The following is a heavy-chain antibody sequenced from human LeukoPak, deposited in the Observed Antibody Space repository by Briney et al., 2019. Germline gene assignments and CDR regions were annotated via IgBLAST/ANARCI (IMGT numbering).Heavy chain of an antibody. CDR2: IITILGIA. J-gene: IGHJ4*02. Sequence: VASVKVSCKASGGTFSSYAISWVRQAPGQGLEWMGRIITILGIANYAQKFQGRVTITADKSTSTAYMELSSLRSEDTAVYYCARGSIAVAGTFDYWGQGTLVTVSS. D-gene: IGHD6-19*01. CDR3: ARGSIAVAGTFDY. CDR1: GGTFSSYA. V-gene: IGHV1-69*04.